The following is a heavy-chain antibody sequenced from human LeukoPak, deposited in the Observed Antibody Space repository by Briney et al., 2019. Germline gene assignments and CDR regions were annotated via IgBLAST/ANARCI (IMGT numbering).Heavy chain of an antibody. CDR1: DYSISSGYY. Sequence: SETLSLTCTVSDYSISSGYYWGWIRQPPGKGLEWTGSIFQSGHTYYSPSLKSRVTISVDTSNNRFSLSLSAVTAADTAVYYCARVARSGYLDYWGQGTLVTVSS. D-gene: IGHD5-18*01. CDR3: ARVARSGYLDY. J-gene: IGHJ4*02. CDR2: IFQSGHT. V-gene: IGHV4-38-2*02.